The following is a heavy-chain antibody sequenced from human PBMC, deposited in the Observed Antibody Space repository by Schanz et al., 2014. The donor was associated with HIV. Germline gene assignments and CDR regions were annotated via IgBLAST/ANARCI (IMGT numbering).Heavy chain of an antibody. V-gene: IGHV3-7*01. CDR1: GFTFSTNW. CDR3: ASAYSGSSQFEN. D-gene: IGHD6-6*01. J-gene: IGHJ4*02. CDR2: IKPDGSET. Sequence: EVQLVESGGGLVQPGGSLRLSCAASGFTFSTNWMSWVRQAPGKGLEWVANIKPDGSETHYMDFVKGRFIISRDNTKNTLYLHLTSLRVEDTAVYFCASAYSGSSQFENWGQGDLLTV.